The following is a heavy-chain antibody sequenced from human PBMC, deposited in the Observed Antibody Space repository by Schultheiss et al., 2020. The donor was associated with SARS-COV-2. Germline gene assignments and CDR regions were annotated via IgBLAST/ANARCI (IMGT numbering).Heavy chain of an antibody. CDR1: GFTFDDYA. CDR3: TFSIGKDAFDI. CDR2: ISWNSGSI. V-gene: IGHV3-9*01. Sequence: SLKISCAASGFTFDDYAMHWVRQAPGKGLEWVSGISWNSGSIGYADSVKGRFTISRDNAKNSLYLQMNSLRAEDTAVYYCTFSIGKDAFDIWGQGTMVTVSS. D-gene: IGHD6-6*01. J-gene: IGHJ3*02.